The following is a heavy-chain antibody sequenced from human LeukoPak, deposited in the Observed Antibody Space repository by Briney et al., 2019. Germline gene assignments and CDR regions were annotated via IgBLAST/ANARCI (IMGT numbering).Heavy chain of an antibody. CDR1: GFTFSSYW. V-gene: IGHV3-7*01. CDR2: IKQDGSEK. Sequence: GGSLRLSCAASGFTFSSYWMSWVRQAPGKGLEWVANIKQDGSEKYYGDSVKGGCTISRDNEKNSLYLQMNSLRAEDTAVYYCARDFVKYCSSTRCYDGTFDYWGQGTLVTVSS. CDR3: ARDFVKYCSSTRCYDGTFDY. D-gene: IGHD2-2*01. J-gene: IGHJ4*02.